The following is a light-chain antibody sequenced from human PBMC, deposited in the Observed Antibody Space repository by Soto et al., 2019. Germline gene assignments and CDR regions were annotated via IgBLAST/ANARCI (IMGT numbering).Light chain of an antibody. J-gene: IGLJ3*02. Sequence: QSVLTQPASVSGSPGQSITISCNGTSSDVGNYNYVSWYQQHPGTAPKLMISNVSNRPSGVSNRFSGSKSGNTASLTISGLQAEDEADYYCSSYTGSTPLWVFGGGNKLTVL. CDR2: NVS. V-gene: IGLV2-14*03. CDR3: SSYTGSTPLWV. CDR1: SSDVGNYNY.